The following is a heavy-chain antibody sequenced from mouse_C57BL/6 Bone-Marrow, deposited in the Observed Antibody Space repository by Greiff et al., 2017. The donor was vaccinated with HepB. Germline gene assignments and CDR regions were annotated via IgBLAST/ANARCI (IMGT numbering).Heavy chain of an antibody. CDR1: GYTFTSYG. Sequence: QVQLQQSGAELARPGASVKLSCKASGYTFTSYGISWVKQRTGQGLEWIGEIYPRSGNPYYNEKFKGKATLTADKSSSTAYMELRSLTSEDSAVYYCARRNWFWYVDVWGTGTTVTVSS. D-gene: IGHD4-1*01. CDR2: IYPRSGNP. V-gene: IGHV1-81*01. J-gene: IGHJ1*03. CDR3: ARRNWFWYVDV.